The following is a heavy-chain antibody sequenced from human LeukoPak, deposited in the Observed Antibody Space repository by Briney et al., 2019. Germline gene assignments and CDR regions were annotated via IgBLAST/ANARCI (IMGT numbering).Heavy chain of an antibody. CDR1: GFTFTSYC. V-gene: IGHV3-7*01. CDR2: IKKDGSEK. CDR3: ARCPSWVLYFDY. D-gene: IGHD1-26*01. Sequence: GGSLRLSCAASGFTFTSYCMSWVRQAPGKGLEWMANIKKDGSEKYYVDSVKGRFTISRDNAKNSLYLQMNSLRAEAPAVYYCARCPSWVLYFDYLGQGTLVTVSS. J-gene: IGHJ4*02.